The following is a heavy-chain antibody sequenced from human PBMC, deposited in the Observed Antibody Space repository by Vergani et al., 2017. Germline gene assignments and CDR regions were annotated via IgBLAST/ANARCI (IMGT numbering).Heavy chain of an antibody. Sequence: QVQLQESGPGLVKPSQTLSLTCTVSGASINNDFYYWHWIRQPAGKGLEWIGRIYVSGITDYNSSLQSRVIRSVDTSKNQFSLKLNPVTAADTAVYYCARGLGKWERYDYYYYMDVWGKGTTVTVSS. J-gene: IGHJ6*03. CDR3: ARGLGKWERYDYYYYMDV. CDR2: IYVSGIT. D-gene: IGHD1-26*01. CDR1: GASINNDFYY. V-gene: IGHV4-61*02.